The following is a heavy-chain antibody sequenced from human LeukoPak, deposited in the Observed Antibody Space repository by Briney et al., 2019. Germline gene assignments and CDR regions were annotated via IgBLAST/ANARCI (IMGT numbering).Heavy chain of an antibody. CDR2: IYHSGST. D-gene: IGHD5-24*01. V-gene: IGHV4-38-2*01. CDR3: VRRVEMDI. CDR1: GYSISSGYY. Sequence: SETLSLTCAVSGYSISSGYYWGWIRQPPGKGLEWIGSIYHSGSTYYNPSLKSRVTISVDTSKNQFSLKLSSVTAADTAVYYCVRRVEMDIWGQGTMVTVSS. J-gene: IGHJ3*02.